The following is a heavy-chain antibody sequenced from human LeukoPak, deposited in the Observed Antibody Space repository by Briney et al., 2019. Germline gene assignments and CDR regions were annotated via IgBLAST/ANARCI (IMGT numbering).Heavy chain of an antibody. CDR1: GGSISSSSYY. CDR3: ARSDDILTGYAFDI. V-gene: IGHV4-39*07. CDR2: IYYSGST. D-gene: IGHD3-9*01. Sequence: MPSETLSLTCTVSGGSISSSSYYWGWIRQPPGKGLEWIGSIYYSGSTYYNPSLKSRVTISVDTSKNQLSLKLRSVTAADTAVYYCARSDDILTGYAFDIWGQGTMVTVSS. J-gene: IGHJ3*02.